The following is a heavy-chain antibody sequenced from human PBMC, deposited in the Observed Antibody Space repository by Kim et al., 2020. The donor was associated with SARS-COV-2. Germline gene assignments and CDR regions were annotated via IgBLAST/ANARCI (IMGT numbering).Heavy chain of an antibody. Sequence: SGPTLVNPTQTLTLTCTFSGVSLSTSGVGGGWIRQPPGKAREWLALICWGDGKRYSPSMKRRLTITNETSKNQRVLTMTNIEPVDTATCYCAHRRRTRGVAVAGQEYFEHLGQRTLVTVSS. CDR3: AHRRRTRGVAVAGQEYFEH. V-gene: IGHV2-5*02. D-gene: IGHD6-13*01. J-gene: IGHJ1*01. CDR2: ICWGDGK. CDR1: GVSLSTSGVG.